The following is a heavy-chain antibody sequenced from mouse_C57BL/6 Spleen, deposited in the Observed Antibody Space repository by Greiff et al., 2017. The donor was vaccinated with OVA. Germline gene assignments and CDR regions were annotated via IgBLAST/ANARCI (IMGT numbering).Heavy chain of an antibody. Sequence: QVQLQQPGAELVMPGASVKLSCKASGYTFTSYWMHWVKQRPGQGLEWIGEIDPSDSYTNYNQKFKGKSTLTVGKSSSTAYMQLSSLTSEDSAVYYCARWGLPYAMDYWGQGTSVTVSS. D-gene: IGHD2-13*01. J-gene: IGHJ4*01. CDR1: GYTFTSYW. CDR3: ARWGLPYAMDY. CDR2: IDPSDSYT. V-gene: IGHV1-69*01.